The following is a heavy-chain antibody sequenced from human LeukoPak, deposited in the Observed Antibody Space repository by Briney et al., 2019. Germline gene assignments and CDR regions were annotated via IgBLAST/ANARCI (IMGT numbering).Heavy chain of an antibody. D-gene: IGHD6-19*01. V-gene: IGHV1-69*04. CDR3: ARIVNPGWYPSPPPGDYGLDV. Sequence: EASVKVSCKASGGTFSSYAISWVRQAPGQGLEWMGRIIPILGIANFAQKFQGRVTITADKSTSTAYMELSSLRSEDTAVYYCARIVNPGWYPSPPPGDYGLDVWGQGTTVTVSS. CDR1: GGTFSSYA. CDR2: IIPILGIA. J-gene: IGHJ6*02.